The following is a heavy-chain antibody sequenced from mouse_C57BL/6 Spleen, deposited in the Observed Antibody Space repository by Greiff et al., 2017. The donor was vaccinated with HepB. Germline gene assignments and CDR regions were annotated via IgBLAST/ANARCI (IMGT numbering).Heavy chain of an antibody. V-gene: IGHV1-19*01. D-gene: IGHD3-3*01. Sequence: EVKLQQSGPVLVKPGASVKMSCKASGYTFTDYYMNWVKQSHGKSLEWIGVINPYNGGTSYNQKFKGKATLTVDKSSSTAYMELNSLTSEDSAVYYCAREGDVWYFDVWGTGTTVTVSS. CDR2: INPYNGGT. CDR1: GYTFTDYY. J-gene: IGHJ1*03. CDR3: AREGDVWYFDV.